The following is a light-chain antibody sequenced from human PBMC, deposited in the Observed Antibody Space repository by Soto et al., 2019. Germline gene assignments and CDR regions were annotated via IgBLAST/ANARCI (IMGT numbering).Light chain of an antibody. J-gene: IGKJ1*01. V-gene: IGKV4-1*01. CDR3: QPYYSTPWT. CDR2: WAS. Sequence: IVMTQSPDSLAVSLGEMATINCKSSHSVLYRSNNKNHLAWYQQKPGQHPKLVIYWASTRESGVTDRFSGSGSGTDFTLTISSLQAEDVAVYYCQPYYSTPWTVGQGTKVDIK. CDR1: HSVLYRSNNKNH.